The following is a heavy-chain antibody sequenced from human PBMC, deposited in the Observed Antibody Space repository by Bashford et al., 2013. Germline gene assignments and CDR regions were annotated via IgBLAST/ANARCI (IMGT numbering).Heavy chain of an antibody. CDR2: INPNSGGT. CDR3: AKAPEIIEVPDVYPGDWFDP. D-gene: IGHD2-21*01. Sequence: ASVKVSCKASGYTFTGYYMHWVRQAPGQGLEWMGWINPNSGGTNYAQKFQGRVTMTRDTSISTAYMELNNLRSDDTAVYYCAKAPEIIEVPDVYPGDWFDPWGQGSLVTVSS. V-gene: IGHV1-2*02. J-gene: IGHJ5*02. CDR1: GYTFTGYY.